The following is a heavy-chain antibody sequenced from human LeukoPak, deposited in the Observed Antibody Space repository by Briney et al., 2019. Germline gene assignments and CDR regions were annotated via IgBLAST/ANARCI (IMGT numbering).Heavy chain of an antibody. CDR1: GGSISSSSYY. CDR3: ARHGMDYDILTGYYKSFFDY. CDR2: IYYSGST. J-gene: IGHJ4*02. Sequence: SETLSLTCTVSGGSISSSSYYWGWIRQPPGKGLEWIGSIYYSGSTYYNPSLKSRVTISVDTSKNQFSLKLSSVTAADTAVYYCARHGMDYDILTGYYKSFFDYWGQGTLVTVSS. D-gene: IGHD3-9*01. V-gene: IGHV4-39*01.